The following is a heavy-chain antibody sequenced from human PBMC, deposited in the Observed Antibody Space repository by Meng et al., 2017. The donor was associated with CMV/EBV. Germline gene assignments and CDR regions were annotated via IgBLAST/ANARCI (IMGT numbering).Heavy chain of an antibody. CDR1: GGSIRSVDSY. CDR3: ARVGRTSCYDY. CDR2: IYYSGST. V-gene: IGHV4-30-4*08. J-gene: IGHJ4*02. Sequence: QLQVEGTGPGLVKPIQSLSRPGTYSGGSIRSVDSYWSWIRQPPGKGLEWIGYIYYSGSTYYNPSLKSRVTISVDTSKNQFSLKLGSVTAADTAVYYCARVGRTSCYDYWGQGTLVTVSS. D-gene: IGHD2-2*01.